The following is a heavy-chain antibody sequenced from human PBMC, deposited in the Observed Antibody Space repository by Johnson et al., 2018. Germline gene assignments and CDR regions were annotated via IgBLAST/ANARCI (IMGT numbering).Heavy chain of an antibody. CDR1: GDSISSPNW. J-gene: IGHJ4*02. V-gene: IGHV4-4*02. D-gene: IGHD3-22*01. CDR2: SFYSGRT. Sequence: QVQLQESGPGLVTPSGTXSLTCAVSGDSISSPNWWTWVRQPPGKGLEWIGESFYSGRTNYNPSLQSRVTILLDKSTNQFSLKLTSVTAADTAVYYCAISRGFWCIHDWGQGTLVTVSS. CDR3: AISRGFWCIHD.